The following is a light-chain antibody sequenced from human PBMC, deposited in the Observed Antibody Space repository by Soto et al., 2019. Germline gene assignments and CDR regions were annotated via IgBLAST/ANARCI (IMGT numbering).Light chain of an antibody. CDR2: EVS. J-gene: IGLJ1*01. V-gene: IGLV2-14*01. CDR1: SSDVGSYNY. CDR3: SSYTSSSTL. Sequence: QSVLTQPASVSGSPGQSITISCTGTSSDVGSYNYVSWYQQHPGKAPKLMIYEVSDRPSGISSRFSGSKSGNTASLTISGLQTEDEADYYCSSYTSSSTLFATGTKLAV.